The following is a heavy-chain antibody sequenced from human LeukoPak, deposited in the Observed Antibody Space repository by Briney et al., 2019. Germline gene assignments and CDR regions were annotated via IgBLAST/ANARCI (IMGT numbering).Heavy chain of an antibody. J-gene: IGHJ3*02. D-gene: IGHD3-22*01. Sequence: PGGSLRLSCAASGFTFSSYVMHWVRQAPGKGLEWVAFISYDGSNKYYADSVKGRCTISRDNSKNTVYLQMNSLRAEDTAVYYCARDSGVVVVPGAFDIWGQGTMVTVSS. CDR1: GFTFSSYV. V-gene: IGHV3-30*03. CDR3: ARDSGVVVVPGAFDI. CDR2: ISYDGSNK.